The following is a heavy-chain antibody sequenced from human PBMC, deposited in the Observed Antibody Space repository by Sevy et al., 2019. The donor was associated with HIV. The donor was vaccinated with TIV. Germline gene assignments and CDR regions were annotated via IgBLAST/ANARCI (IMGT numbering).Heavy chain of an antibody. CDR2: FHPEDDET. Sequence: ASVKASCKVSGYTLTEFSMHWVRQAPGKGLEWMATFHPEDDETIYAQKFQGRVTMAEDTSTDTVYMELSSLRSEDTAVYYCATTKDYYESSGYPFDYWGQGTLVTVSS. CDR1: GYTLTEFS. D-gene: IGHD3-22*01. V-gene: IGHV1-24*01. J-gene: IGHJ4*02. CDR3: ATTKDYYESSGYPFDY.